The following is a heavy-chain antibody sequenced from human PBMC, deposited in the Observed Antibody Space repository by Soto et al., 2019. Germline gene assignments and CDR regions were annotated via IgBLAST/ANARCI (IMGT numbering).Heavy chain of an antibody. CDR1: GYTFTSYG. V-gene: IGHV1-18*01. Sequence: QVQLVQSGAEVKKPGASVKVSCKASGYTFTSYGITWVRMAPGQGLELMGWSSTYNGHTNYAQKLQGRLTMTTDTSTSTAYMVLRSLRSAHTSVYYCASAWFGESEDSWGQGTLVTVSS. CDR3: ASAWFGESEDS. J-gene: IGHJ4*02. CDR2: SSTYNGHT. D-gene: IGHD3-10*01.